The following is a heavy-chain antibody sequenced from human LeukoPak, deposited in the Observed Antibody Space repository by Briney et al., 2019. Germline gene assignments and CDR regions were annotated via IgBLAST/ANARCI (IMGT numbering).Heavy chain of an antibody. D-gene: IGHD5-12*01. J-gene: IGHJ4*02. V-gene: IGHV3-21*01. CDR3: GRGRPRGYSGYVIDY. CDR1: GFTFNRYS. CDR2: ISSSSRYI. Sequence: AGGSLRLSCAASGFTFNRYSMNWVRQAPGKGLEWVSSISSSSRYIYYADSVKGRFTISRDNAKNTLYLQMNSLRAEDTAAFYCGRGRPRGYSGYVIDYWGQGTPITVSS.